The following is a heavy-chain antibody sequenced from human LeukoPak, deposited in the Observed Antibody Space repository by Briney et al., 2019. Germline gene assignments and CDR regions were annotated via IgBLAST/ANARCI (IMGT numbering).Heavy chain of an antibody. Sequence: GGSLRLSCAASGFTFSSYSMNWVRQAPGKGLEWVSSISSSSSYIYYADSVKGRFTISRDNAKNSLYLQMNSLRAEDTAVYYCAPAAYSYGSIDYWGQGTLVTVSS. CDR1: GFTFSSYS. J-gene: IGHJ4*02. CDR2: ISSSSSYI. CDR3: APAAYSYGSIDY. V-gene: IGHV3-21*01. D-gene: IGHD5-18*01.